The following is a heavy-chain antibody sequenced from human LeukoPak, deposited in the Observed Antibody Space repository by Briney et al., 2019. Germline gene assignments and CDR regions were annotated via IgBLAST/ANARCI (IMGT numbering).Heavy chain of an antibody. CDR3: AKDQGGLRWVYSSGPTGWPDY. V-gene: IGHV3-23*01. CDR1: GFTFSSYA. D-gene: IGHD6-19*01. J-gene: IGHJ4*02. Sequence: GGSLRLSCAASGFTFSSYAMSWVRQAPGKGLEWVSAISGSGGSTYYADSVKGRFTISRDNSKNTLYLQMNSLRAEDTAVYYCAKDQGGLRWVYSSGPTGWPDYWGQGTLVTVSS. CDR2: ISGSGGST.